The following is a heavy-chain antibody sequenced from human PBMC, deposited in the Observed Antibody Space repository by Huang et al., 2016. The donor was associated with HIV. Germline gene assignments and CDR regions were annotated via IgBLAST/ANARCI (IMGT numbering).Heavy chain of an antibody. V-gene: IGHV4-39*02. CDR3: ARLLKVVGARFDYGMDV. J-gene: IGHJ6*02. CDR1: GGSVSSSDYF. CDR2: IYVSGIT. D-gene: IGHD1-26*01. Sequence: QLQLQESGPGLVKPSETLSLTCAVSGGSVSSSDYFWGWVRQPPGKGLEWIGRIYVSGITYHSPSLKGRVTISADTSKNYLSLRLRSVTAADTGVYYCARLLKVVGARFDYGMDVWGPGTTVIVSS.